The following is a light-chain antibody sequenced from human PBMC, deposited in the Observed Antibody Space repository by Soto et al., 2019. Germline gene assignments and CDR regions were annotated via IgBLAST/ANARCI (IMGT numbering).Light chain of an antibody. J-gene: IGKJ2*01. CDR1: QNINKN. V-gene: IGKV1-39*01. CDR2: EAS. Sequence: DIQMSQSPSSLSASVGDSVTISCRASQNINKNLNWYQQKSGKAPSLLIYEASTFQSGVPSRFSGSGSGTDFTLAITNLQPDDFATYYCQQSFHTPYTFGQGTKLEI. CDR3: QQSFHTPYT.